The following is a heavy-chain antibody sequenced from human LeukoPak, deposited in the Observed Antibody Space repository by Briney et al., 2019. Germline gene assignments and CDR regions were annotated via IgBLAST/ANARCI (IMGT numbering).Heavy chain of an antibody. CDR1: GYTFTSYG. J-gene: IGHJ3*02. V-gene: IGHV1-18*01. Sequence: ASVTVSCKASGYTFTSYGISWVRQAPGQGLEWMGWISAYNGNTNHAQKLQGRVTMTTDTSTSTAYMELRSLRSDDTAVYYCARGTVLRYFDWLFGDAFDIWGQGTMVTVSS. CDR2: ISAYNGNT. CDR3: ARGTVLRYFDWLFGDAFDI. D-gene: IGHD3-9*01.